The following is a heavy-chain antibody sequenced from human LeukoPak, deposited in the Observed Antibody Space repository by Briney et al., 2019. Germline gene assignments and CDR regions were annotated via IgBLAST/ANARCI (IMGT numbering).Heavy chain of an antibody. CDR3: ATYRQVLLPFES. CDR1: GFTFSTFA. Sequence: GGSLRLSCAASGFTFSTFAMIWVRQPPGKGVEWVSGIFPSGGEIHYADSVRGGFTISRENSKSTLSLQMNSLRAEDTAIYYCATYRQVLLPFESWGQGTLVTVSS. CDR2: IFPSGGEI. J-gene: IGHJ4*02. V-gene: IGHV3-23*01. D-gene: IGHD2-8*02.